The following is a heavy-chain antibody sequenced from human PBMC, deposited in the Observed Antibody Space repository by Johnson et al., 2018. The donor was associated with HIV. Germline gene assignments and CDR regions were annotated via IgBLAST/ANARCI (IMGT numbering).Heavy chain of an antibody. V-gene: IGHV3-9*01. D-gene: IGHD5-18*01. J-gene: IGHJ3*02. CDR3: AKDRKFKVDTALGYSGAFDI. Sequence: VQLVESGGGLVQPGRSLRLSCAASGFSFDDYAMHWVRQAPGKGLEWVSGISWNSGSIGYADSVKCRFTISRDNAKNSLYLQMNSLRAEDTALYYCAKDRKFKVDTALGYSGAFDIWGQGTMVTVSS. CDR2: ISWNSGSI. CDR1: GFSFDDYA.